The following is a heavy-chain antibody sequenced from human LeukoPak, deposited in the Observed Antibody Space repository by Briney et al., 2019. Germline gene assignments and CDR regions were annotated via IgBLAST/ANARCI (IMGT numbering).Heavy chain of an antibody. J-gene: IGHJ4*02. CDR3: ARDNYDSSGFT. CDR1: GFSFSTYA. CDR2: VNGNGGST. V-gene: IGHV3-23*01. D-gene: IGHD3-22*01. Sequence: PGGSLRLSCAASGFSFSTYAMSWVRQAPGKGLEWVSGVNGNGGSTSYADSVKGRFTISRDNSRNTLYLQMNSLRAEDTALYYCARDNYDSSGFTWGQGTLVTVSS.